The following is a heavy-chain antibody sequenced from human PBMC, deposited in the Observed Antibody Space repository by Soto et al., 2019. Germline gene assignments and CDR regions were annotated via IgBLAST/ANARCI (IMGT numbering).Heavy chain of an antibody. CDR2: ISGSGGST. V-gene: IGHV3-23*01. Sequence: PGGSLRLSCAASGFTFSSYAMSWVRQAPGKGLEWVSAISGSGGSTYYADSVKGRFTISRDNSKNTLYLQMNSLRAEDTAVYYCAKERYYYDSSGYYYAYYFDYWGQGTLVTAPQ. CDR3: AKERYYYDSSGYYYAYYFDY. J-gene: IGHJ4*02. D-gene: IGHD3-22*01. CDR1: GFTFSSYA.